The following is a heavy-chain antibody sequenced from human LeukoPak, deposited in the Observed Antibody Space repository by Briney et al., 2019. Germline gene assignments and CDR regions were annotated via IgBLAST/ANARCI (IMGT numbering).Heavy chain of an antibody. V-gene: IGHV1-69*13. D-gene: IGHD3-22*01. J-gene: IGHJ4*02. Sequence: ASVKVSCKASGGTFSSYAISWVRQAPGQGLEWMGGIIPIFGTANYAQKFQGRVTITADESTSTAYMELGSLRSEDTAVYYCARDNHYYDSSGYKYYFDYWGQGTLVTVSS. CDR1: GGTFSSYA. CDR3: ARDNHYYDSSGYKYYFDY. CDR2: IIPIFGTA.